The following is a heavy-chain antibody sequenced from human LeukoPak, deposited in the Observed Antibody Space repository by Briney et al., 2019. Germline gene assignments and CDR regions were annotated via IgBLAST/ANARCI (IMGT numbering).Heavy chain of an antibody. V-gene: IGHV3-30*18. CDR2: ISYDGSNK. Sequence: PGGSLRLSCAASGFTFSSYGMHWVRQAPGKGLEWVAVISYDGSNKYYADSVKGRFTISRDNSKNTLYLQMNSLRAEDTAVHYCAKSIQYGSGGFLVPLDYWGQGTLVTVSS. J-gene: IGHJ4*02. D-gene: IGHD3-10*01. CDR1: GFTFSSYG. CDR3: AKSIQYGSGGFLVPLDY.